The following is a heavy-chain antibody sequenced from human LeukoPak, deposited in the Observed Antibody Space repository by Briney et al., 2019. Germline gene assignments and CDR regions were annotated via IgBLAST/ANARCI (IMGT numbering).Heavy chain of an antibody. CDR2: IFYTGST. D-gene: IGHD6-19*01. CDR1: GGSIRNYY. CDR3: ARSFQWLRSGYFQH. Sequence: SETLSLTCTVSGGSIRNYYWNWIRQPPGKGLEWIGYIFYTGSTSYNPSLKSRVTISVDTSKNQFSLKLSSVTAADTAVYYCARSFQWLRSGYFQHWGQGTLVTVSS. J-gene: IGHJ1*01. V-gene: IGHV4-59*08.